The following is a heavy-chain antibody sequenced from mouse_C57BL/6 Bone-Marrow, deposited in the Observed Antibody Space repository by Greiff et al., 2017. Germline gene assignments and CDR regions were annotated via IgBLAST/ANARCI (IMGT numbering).Heavy chain of an antibody. D-gene: IGHD1-3*01. Sequence: VQLLQSGAELMKPGASVKLSCKATGYTFTGYWIEWVKQRPGHGLEWIGEILPGSGSTNYNQKFKGKATFTADKSSNTAYMQLSSLTTEDSAIYYCATLYNCGPGGYLDVWGTGTTVTVSS. CDR1: GYTFTGYW. CDR2: ILPGSGST. J-gene: IGHJ1*03. V-gene: IGHV1-9*01. CDR3: ATLYNCGPGGYLDV.